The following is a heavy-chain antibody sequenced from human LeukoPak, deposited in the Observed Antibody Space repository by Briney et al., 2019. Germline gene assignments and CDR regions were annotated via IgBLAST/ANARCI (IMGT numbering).Heavy chain of an antibody. D-gene: IGHD4-17*01. CDR3: AKDLNYGDLLDY. CDR1: GFTFSNYG. Sequence: PGGSLRLSCAASGFTFSNYGMNWVRQAPGKGLEWVSALSSSGGSTYYADSVKGRFTISRDNSKNTLYLQMNTLRAEDTALYYCAKDLNYGDLLDYWGQGTLVTVSS. V-gene: IGHV3-23*01. CDR2: LSSSGGST. J-gene: IGHJ4*02.